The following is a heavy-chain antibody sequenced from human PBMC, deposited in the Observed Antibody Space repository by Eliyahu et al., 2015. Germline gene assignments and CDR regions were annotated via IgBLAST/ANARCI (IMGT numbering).Heavy chain of an antibody. Sequence: QVQLVQSGAEVKKPGSSVKVSCKASGGTFSSYTISWVRQAPGQGLEWMGRIIPILGIANYAQKFQGRVTITADKSTSTAYMELSSLRSEDTAVYYCASPGIAAALDAFDIWGQGTMVTVSS. D-gene: IGHD6-13*01. J-gene: IGHJ3*02. CDR3: ASPGIAAALDAFDI. CDR2: IIPILGIA. V-gene: IGHV1-69*02. CDR1: GGTFSSYT.